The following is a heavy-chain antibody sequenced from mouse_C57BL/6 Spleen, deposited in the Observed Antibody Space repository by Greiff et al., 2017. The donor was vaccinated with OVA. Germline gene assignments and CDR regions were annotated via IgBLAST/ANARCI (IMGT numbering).Heavy chain of an antibody. Sequence: EVKLMESGAELVKPGASVKLSCTASGFNIKDYYMHWVKQRTEQGLEWIGRIDPEDGETKYAPKFQGKATITADTSSNTAYLQLSSLTSEDTAVYYCARSPSLGRDFDYWGQGTTLTVSS. V-gene: IGHV14-2*01. CDR3: ARSPSLGRDFDY. J-gene: IGHJ2*01. CDR2: IDPEDGET. CDR1: GFNIKDYY. D-gene: IGHD4-1*01.